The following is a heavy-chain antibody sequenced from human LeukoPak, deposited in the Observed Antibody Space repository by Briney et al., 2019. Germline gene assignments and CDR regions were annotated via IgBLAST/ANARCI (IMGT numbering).Heavy chain of an antibody. CDR3: AKDILPRYDYVWTFDY. CDR2: ISWISGSI. J-gene: IGHJ4*02. CDR1: GVTFDEAV. V-gene: IGHV3-9*01. D-gene: IGHD3-16*01. Sequence: GGSLRLSCAASGVTFDEAVTHSVREAPGKGLEWVSGISWISGSIGYADSVKGRFTISRDNAENSMYLQMNSLRAEDTALYYCAKDILPRYDYVWTFDYWGQETLVTVSS.